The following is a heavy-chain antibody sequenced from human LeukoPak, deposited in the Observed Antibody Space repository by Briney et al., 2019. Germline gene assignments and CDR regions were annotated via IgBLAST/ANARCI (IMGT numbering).Heavy chain of an antibody. CDR3: ARFHNSLEWLSGWFDP. CDR2: VSYDGTDT. Sequence: PGRSLRLSCAASGFTFTNYAMNWVRQAPGKGLEWVATVSYDGTDTSYADSVKGRFAISRDNSKNTLYLQMNSLRAEDTAVYYCARFHNSLEWLSGWFDPWGQGTLVTVSS. J-gene: IGHJ5*02. CDR1: GFTFTNYA. V-gene: IGHV3-30*09. D-gene: IGHD3-3*01.